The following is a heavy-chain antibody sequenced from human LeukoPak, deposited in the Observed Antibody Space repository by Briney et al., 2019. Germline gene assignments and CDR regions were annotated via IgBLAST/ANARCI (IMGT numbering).Heavy chain of an antibody. V-gene: IGHV4-30-2*01. J-gene: IGHJ5*02. D-gene: IGHD2-2*01. CDR2: IYHSGGT. Sequence: SQTLSLTCAVSGASISSGRYSWSWIRQPPGKGLEWIGYIYHSGGTYYNPSLRSRVRISEDTFKNQFSLKLTSVTAADTAVYYCARLQYCSGTSCYWFDPWGQGTLVTVSS. CDR3: ARLQYCSGTSCYWFDP. CDR1: GASISSGRYS.